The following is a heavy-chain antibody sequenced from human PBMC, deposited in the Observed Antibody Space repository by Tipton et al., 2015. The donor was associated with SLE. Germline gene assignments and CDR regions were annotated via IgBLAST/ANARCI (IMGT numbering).Heavy chain of an antibody. D-gene: IGHD3-10*01. CDR1: GFTVSSNY. CDR2: IDSGGST. Sequence: SLRLSCAASGFTVSSNYMSWVRQAPGKGLEWVSVIDSGGSTYYADSVKGRFTISRHNSKNTLYLQMNNVRAEDTAVYYCAREVRPDYYGSGTYYSYYMDVWGKGTTVTVSS. V-gene: IGHV3-53*04. CDR3: AREVRPDYYGSGTYYSYYMDV. J-gene: IGHJ6*03.